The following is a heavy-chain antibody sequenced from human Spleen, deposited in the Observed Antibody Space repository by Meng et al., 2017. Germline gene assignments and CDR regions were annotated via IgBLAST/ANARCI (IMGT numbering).Heavy chain of an antibody. CDR2: MNPNSGDT. Sequence: VQPGAAMKKPGAPAKVSCKASGSTFTTYDISWVRQATGQGLEWMGWMNPNSGDTHYAQKFQARVTMTGDTSISTAYMELSGLRSDDTAMYYCARDEDISAAGKLFGDYWGQGTLVTVSS. V-gene: IGHV1-2*02. J-gene: IGHJ4*02. D-gene: IGHD6-13*01. CDR1: GSTFTTYD. CDR3: ARDEDISAAGKLFGDY.